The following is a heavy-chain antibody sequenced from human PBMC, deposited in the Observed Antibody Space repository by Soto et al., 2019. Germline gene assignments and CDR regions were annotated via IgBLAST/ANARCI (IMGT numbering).Heavy chain of an antibody. CDR2: IIPIFGTA. CDR1: GGTFSSYA. J-gene: IGHJ6*02. D-gene: IGHD1-26*01. CDR3: ASHSGSSPEGRYYYGMDV. Sequence: QVQLVQSGAEVKKPGSSVKVSCKASGGTFSSYAISWVRQAPGQGLEWMGGIIPIFGTAGYAQKFQGRVTITAGESTSTAYMELSSLRSEDTAVYYCASHSGSSPEGRYYYGMDVWGQGTTVTVSS. V-gene: IGHV1-69*12.